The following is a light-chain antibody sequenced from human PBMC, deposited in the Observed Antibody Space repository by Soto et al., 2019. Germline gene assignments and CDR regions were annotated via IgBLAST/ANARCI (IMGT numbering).Light chain of an antibody. CDR1: QSVSSY. J-gene: IGKJ5*01. CDR3: QQRSNWPIT. Sequence: EIVLTQSPATLSLSPGERATLSCRASQSVSSYLAWYQQKPGQDPRLLIYDASNRATGIPARFSGRGSGTHFSLTNSNLGPDDLSAYYCQQRSNWPITVGQGTRLEIK. V-gene: IGKV3-11*01. CDR2: DAS.